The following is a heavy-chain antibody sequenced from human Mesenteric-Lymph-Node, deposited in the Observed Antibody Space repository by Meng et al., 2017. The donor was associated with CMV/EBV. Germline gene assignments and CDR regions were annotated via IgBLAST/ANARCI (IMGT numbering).Heavy chain of an antibody. CDR1: GFTFSSYW. D-gene: IGHD5-24*01. CDR2: IDSDESNASEESKT. J-gene: IGHJ6*02. CDR3: ARGITHRDGYKYFDYYYYAMDF. V-gene: IGHV3-74*01. Sequence: GESLKISCAASGFTFSSYWMHWVRQAPGKGLVWVARIDSDESNASEESKTRYADSVKGRFTISRDNAKNTLYLQMNSLRAEDTAVYYCARGITHRDGYKYFDYYYYAMDFWGQGTTVTVSS.